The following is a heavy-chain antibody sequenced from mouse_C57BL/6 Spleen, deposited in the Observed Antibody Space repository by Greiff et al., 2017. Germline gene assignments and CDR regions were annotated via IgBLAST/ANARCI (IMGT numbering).Heavy chain of an antibody. CDR3: ARDGSGYAMDY. Sequence: QVQLQQPGAELVMPGASVKLSCKASGYTFTSYWMHWVKQRPGQGLEWIGEIDPSDSYTNYNQKFKGKSTLTVDKSSSTAYMQLSSLTSEDSAVYYCARDGSGYAMDYWGQGTSVTVSS. CDR2: IDPSDSYT. CDR1: GYTFTSYW. V-gene: IGHV1-69*01. D-gene: IGHD4-1*01. J-gene: IGHJ4*01.